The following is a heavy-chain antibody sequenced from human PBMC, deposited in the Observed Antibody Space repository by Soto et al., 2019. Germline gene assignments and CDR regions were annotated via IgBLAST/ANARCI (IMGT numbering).Heavy chain of an antibody. CDR1: GFSLSTTGKS. CDR3: AHSRGDGDYFPY. V-gene: IGHV2-5*02. D-gene: IGHD3-16*01. CDR2: IYWDDDK. J-gene: IGHJ4*02. Sequence: QITLKESGPTLVKPTQTLTLTCTLSGFSLSTTGKSVAWIRQPPGKALEWLSVIYWDDDKRYSPSLNTRLTIAKDTSKNQVVLKLTNMDPSDTGTCYCAHSRGDGDYFPYWGQGTLVSVSS.